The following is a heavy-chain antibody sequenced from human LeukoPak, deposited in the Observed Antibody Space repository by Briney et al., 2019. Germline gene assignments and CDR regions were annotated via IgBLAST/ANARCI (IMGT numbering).Heavy chain of an antibody. CDR3: AKDRSCTIDVCHGDFHY. V-gene: IGHV3-23*01. D-gene: IGHD2-8*01. CDR2: ISGSGGST. J-gene: IGHJ4*02. CDR1: RFIVSGYT. Sequence: GGSLRLSRADSRFIVSGYTGCSVSQAPGKGLEWVSTISGSGGSTYYADSVKGRFTISRDNSKNTVYLQMNSLRAEDTAVYYCAKDRSCTIDVCHGDFHYCGQGTLVTVSS.